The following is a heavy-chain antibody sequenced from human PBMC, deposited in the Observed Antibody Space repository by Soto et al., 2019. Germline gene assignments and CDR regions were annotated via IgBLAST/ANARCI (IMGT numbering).Heavy chain of an antibody. CDR3: ARDEGMEYFQH. Sequence: WGSLALSCAASGFTFNSYAMHWFRQAPGKGLEWVAVISYDGSNKYYADSVKGRFTISRDNSKNTLYLQMNSLRAEDTAVYYCARDEGMEYFQHWGQGTLVTSPQ. J-gene: IGHJ1*01. CDR1: GFTFNSYA. CDR2: ISYDGSNK. V-gene: IGHV3-30-3*01.